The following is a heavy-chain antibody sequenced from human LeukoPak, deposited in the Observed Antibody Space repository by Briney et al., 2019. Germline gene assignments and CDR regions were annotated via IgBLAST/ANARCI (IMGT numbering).Heavy chain of an antibody. Sequence: GGSLRLSCAASGLTLSDSYMSWIRQAPGKGLEWVSIISNTGTIIYYADSVKGRFTISRDTAKNSLYLQMNSLRAEDTAVYYCAKSAYYDASGYYREYYFGYWGQGTLVTVSS. CDR2: ISNTGTII. J-gene: IGHJ4*02. V-gene: IGHV3-11*01. CDR1: GLTLSDSY. CDR3: AKSAYYDASGYYREYYFGY. D-gene: IGHD3-22*01.